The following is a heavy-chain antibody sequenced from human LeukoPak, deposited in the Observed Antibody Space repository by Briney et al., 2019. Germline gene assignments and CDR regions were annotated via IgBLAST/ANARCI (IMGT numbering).Heavy chain of an antibody. Sequence: ASVKVSCKASGGTFSSYAISWVRQAPGQGLEWMGGIIPIFGTANYTQKFQGRVTITADESTSTAYMELSSLRSEDTAVYYCARNLGSSGWFDPWGQGTLVTVSS. CDR1: GGTFSSYA. CDR3: ARNLGSSGWFDP. D-gene: IGHD6-25*01. CDR2: IIPIFGTA. V-gene: IGHV1-69*13. J-gene: IGHJ5*02.